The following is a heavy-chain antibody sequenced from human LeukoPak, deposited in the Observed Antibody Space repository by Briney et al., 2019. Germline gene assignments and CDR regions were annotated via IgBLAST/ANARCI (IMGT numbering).Heavy chain of an antibody. CDR3: ARDREGYCSGGTCTNFDY. CDR1: GFTFSDYY. D-gene: IGHD2-15*01. Sequence: GGSLRLSCAASGFTFSDYYMSWIRQAPGKGLEWVSYISSSGSTIYYADSVKGRFTISRDNAKNSLYLQMNSLRAEDTAVYYCARDREGYCSGGTCTNFDYWGQGTLVTVSS. V-gene: IGHV3-11*04. J-gene: IGHJ4*02. CDR2: ISSSGSTI.